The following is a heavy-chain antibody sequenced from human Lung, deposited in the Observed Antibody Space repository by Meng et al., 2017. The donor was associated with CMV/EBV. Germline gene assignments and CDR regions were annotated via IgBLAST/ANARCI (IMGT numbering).Heavy chain of an antibody. CDR2: MSYDGSDR. CDR1: GFRFSDYA. J-gene: IGHJ4*02. V-gene: IGHV3-30*09. D-gene: IGHD3-3*01. CDR3: ARDRADETIFGVVTGFFDW. Sequence: SCAGSGFRFSDYAVHWVRQAPGKGLEWVAVMSYDGSDRYYADSVKGRFAISRDSSKTMIYLQMNSLTPEDTAVYYCARDRADETIFGVVTGFFDWXRQGTPVTVSS.